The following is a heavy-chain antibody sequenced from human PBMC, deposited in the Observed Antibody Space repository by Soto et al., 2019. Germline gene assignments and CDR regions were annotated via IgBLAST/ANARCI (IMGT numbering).Heavy chain of an antibody. D-gene: IGHD6-25*01. CDR3: ARDQCSERGD. J-gene: IGHJ4*02. CDR1: GVSISGDNW. V-gene: IGHV4-4*02. Sequence: QVQLQESGPGLVRPSRTVSLTCPVSGVSISGDNWWSWVRQPPGKALARIGEIHHSVSSNYNPSLTSRFTMSVVPSTDLFALTLNSVTAAAMAFYDCARDQCSERGDWGQGTLVSVSS. CDR2: IHHSVSS.